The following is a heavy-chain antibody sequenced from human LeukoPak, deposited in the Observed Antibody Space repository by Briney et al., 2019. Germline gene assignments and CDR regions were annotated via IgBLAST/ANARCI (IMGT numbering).Heavy chain of an antibody. Sequence: SVKVSCKASGGTFSSYAISWVRQAPGQGLEWMGRIIPIFGTANYAQKFQGRVTITTNESTSTAYMELSSLRSEDTAVYYCARVPLSGYYDSSGYMSYWGQGTLVTVSS. CDR3: ARVPLSGYYDSSGYMSY. D-gene: IGHD3-22*01. J-gene: IGHJ4*02. V-gene: IGHV1-69*05. CDR1: GGTFSSYA. CDR2: IIPIFGTA.